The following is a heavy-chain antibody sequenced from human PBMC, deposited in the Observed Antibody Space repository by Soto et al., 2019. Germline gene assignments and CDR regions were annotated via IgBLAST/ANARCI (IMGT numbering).Heavy chain of an antibody. Sequence: EASVKVSCKASGYTFTGYYMHWVRQAPGQGLEWMGWINPNSGGTNYAQKFQGWVTMTRDTSISTAYMELSRLRSDDTAVYYCARCDTAMVTEARYYYYGMDVWGQGTTVTVSS. J-gene: IGHJ6*02. CDR1: GYTFTGYY. V-gene: IGHV1-2*04. D-gene: IGHD5-18*01. CDR2: INPNSGGT. CDR3: ARCDTAMVTEARYYYYGMDV.